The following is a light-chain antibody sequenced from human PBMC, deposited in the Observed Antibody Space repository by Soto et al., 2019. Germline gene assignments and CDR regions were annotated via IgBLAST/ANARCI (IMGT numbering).Light chain of an antibody. J-gene: IGKJ2*01. Sequence: EIVLTQSPGTLSLSPGGRATLSCRASQSVDRRYVAWYQQKPGQAPRLLIYGASSRASGIPDRFSGDGSGTDFTLTISRLEPEDFVVYSCQLYASSPMYTVGQGTKLEI. V-gene: IGKV3-20*01. CDR3: QLYASSPMYT. CDR2: GAS. CDR1: QSVDRRY.